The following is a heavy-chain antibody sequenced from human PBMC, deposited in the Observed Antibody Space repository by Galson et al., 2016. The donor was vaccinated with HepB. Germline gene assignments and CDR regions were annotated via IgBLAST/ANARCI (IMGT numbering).Heavy chain of an antibody. CDR2: ISRSGDST. CDR1: GFTFSNYG. CDR3: VKGRTSPAV. J-gene: IGHJ6*04. Sequence: SLRLSCAASGFTFSNYGMTWVRQAPGEGLELVSSISRSGDSTDYADSVKGRFTISRDNSKNTLSLQMNSLTADDTAIYYCVKGRTSPAVWAKGTPVTVSS. D-gene: IGHD2-2*01. V-gene: IGHV3-23*01.